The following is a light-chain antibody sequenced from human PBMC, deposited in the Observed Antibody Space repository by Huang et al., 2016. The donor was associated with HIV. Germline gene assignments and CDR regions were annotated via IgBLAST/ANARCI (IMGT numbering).Light chain of an antibody. CDR3: QQYGSTIT. CDR2: GAS. J-gene: IGKJ5*01. CDR1: QSISSMY. V-gene: IGKV3-20*01. Sequence: EIVLTQSPGTLSLSPGERVTLSCRASQSISSMYLAWYQQKRGQAPRLLIYGASSRATGVPDRFSGSGSGTDFILTISRLEPEDFAIYYCQQYGSTITFGQGTRLETK.